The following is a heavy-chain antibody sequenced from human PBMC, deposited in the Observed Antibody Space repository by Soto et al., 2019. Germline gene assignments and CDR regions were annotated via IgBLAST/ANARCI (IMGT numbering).Heavy chain of an antibody. V-gene: IGHV3-30-3*01. D-gene: IGHD3-10*01. CDR2: ISYDGSNK. J-gene: IGHJ4*02. CDR3: ARDRFGPLDY. Sequence: GGSLRLSCAASGFTFSSYAMHWVRQAPGKGLEGVAVISYDGSNKYYADSVKGRFTISRDNSKNTLYLQMNSLRAEDTAVYYCARDRFGPLDYWGQGTLVPSPQ. CDR1: GFTFSSYA.